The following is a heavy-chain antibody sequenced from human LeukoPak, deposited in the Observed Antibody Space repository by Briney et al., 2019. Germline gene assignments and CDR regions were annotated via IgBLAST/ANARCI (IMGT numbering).Heavy chain of an antibody. CDR1: GGSISSYY. J-gene: IGHJ6*02. D-gene: IGHD3-3*01. CDR3: ARALGGFGIFGVVIDYYYYYGMDV. CDR2: IYYSGST. V-gene: IGHV4-59*01. Sequence: MSSETLSLTCTVPGGSISSYYWSWIRQPPGKGLEWIGYIYYSGSTNYNPSLKSRVTISVDTSKNQFSLKLSSVTAADTAVYYCARALGGFGIFGVVIDYYYYYGMDVWGQGTTVTVSS.